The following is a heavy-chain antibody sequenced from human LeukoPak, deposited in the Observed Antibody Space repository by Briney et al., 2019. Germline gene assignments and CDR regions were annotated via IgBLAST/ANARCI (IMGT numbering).Heavy chain of an antibody. D-gene: IGHD4-17*01. J-gene: IGHJ4*02. Sequence: GGSLRLSCAASGFTFDDYGMSWVRQAPGKGLEWVSGINWNGGSTGYADSVKGRFTISRDNAKNSLHLQMNSLRAEDTALYHCARSGEDYGDFKNYLDYWGQGTLVTVSS. CDR2: INWNGGST. CDR1: GFTFDDYG. CDR3: ARSGEDYGDFKNYLDY. V-gene: IGHV3-20*01.